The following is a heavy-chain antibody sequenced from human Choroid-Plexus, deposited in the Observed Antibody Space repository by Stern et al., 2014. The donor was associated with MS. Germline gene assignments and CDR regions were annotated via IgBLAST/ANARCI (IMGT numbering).Heavy chain of an antibody. CDR3: AKDRQYLTYFFDH. J-gene: IGHJ5*02. Sequence: QMQLVQSGGGVVQPGRPLRLSCVAFGFTFGSCAMHWVRQAPGKGLEWVAGVSYDGSNKYYADSVKGSFTISRDNSQNTLYMQMSSLRPEDTAVYYCAKDRQYLTYFFDHWGQGSLVTVSS. V-gene: IGHV3-30*18. CDR1: GFTFGSCA. CDR2: VSYDGSNK. D-gene: IGHD2/OR15-2a*01.